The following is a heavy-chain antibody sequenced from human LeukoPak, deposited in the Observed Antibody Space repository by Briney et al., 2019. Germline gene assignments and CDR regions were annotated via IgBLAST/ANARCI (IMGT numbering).Heavy chain of an antibody. D-gene: IGHD3-10*01. CDR2: ITPVINTA. Sequence: ASVKVSCKTSGGTFLSHTFSWVRQAPGQGLEWMGKITPVINTANYAQTFQGRVSIYADKSTTTVYMDLSGLRPDDTAVYYCARVNLRGSNYNWFDPWAREPGSPSPQ. CDR3: ARVNLRGSNYNWFDP. V-gene: IGHV1-69*08. CDR1: GGTFLSHT. J-gene: IGHJ5*02.